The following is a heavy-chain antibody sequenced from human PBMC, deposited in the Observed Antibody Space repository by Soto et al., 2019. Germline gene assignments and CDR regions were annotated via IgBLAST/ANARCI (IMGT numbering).Heavy chain of an antibody. D-gene: IGHD3-3*01. CDR3: AKSTFRDFWSGYYFGY. CDR2: ISGSGGST. J-gene: IGHJ4*02. V-gene: IGHV3-23*01. CDR1: GFTFSSYA. Sequence: SCAASGFTFSSYAMSWVRQAPGKGLEWVSAISGSGGSTYYADSVKGRFTISRDNSKNTLYLQMNSLRAEDTAVYYCAKSTFRDFWSGYYFGYWGQGTLVTVSS.